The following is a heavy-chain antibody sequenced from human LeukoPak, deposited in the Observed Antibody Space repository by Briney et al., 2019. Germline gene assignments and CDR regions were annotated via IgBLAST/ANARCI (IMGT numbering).Heavy chain of an antibody. J-gene: IGHJ6*04. Sequence: ASVKVSCKASGYTFTSYGISWVRQAPGQGLEWMGWISAYSGNTNYAQKLQGRVTMTTDTSTSTAYMELRSLRSDDTAVYYCARGPGIAVEGYGMDVWGKGTTVTVSS. CDR2: ISAYSGNT. D-gene: IGHD6-19*01. CDR3: ARGPGIAVEGYGMDV. V-gene: IGHV1-18*04. CDR1: GYTFTSYG.